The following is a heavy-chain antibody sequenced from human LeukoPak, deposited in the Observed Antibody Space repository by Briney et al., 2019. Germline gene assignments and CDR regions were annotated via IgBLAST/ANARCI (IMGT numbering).Heavy chain of an antibody. D-gene: IGHD4-17*01. CDR1: EFTFSGYW. CDR3: ARDRDYGDYFDY. Sequence: HTGRSLRLSCGVSEFTFSGYWVNWVRQAPGKGLEWVANINQDGNEKYYVDSVKGRFTISRDNAKNTLYLQMNSLRAEDTAVYYCARDRDYGDYFDYWGQGTLVTVSS. CDR2: INQDGNEK. V-gene: IGHV3-7*01. J-gene: IGHJ4*02.